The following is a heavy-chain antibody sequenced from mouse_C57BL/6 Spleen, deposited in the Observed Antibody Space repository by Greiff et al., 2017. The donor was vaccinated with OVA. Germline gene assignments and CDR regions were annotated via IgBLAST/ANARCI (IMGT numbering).Heavy chain of an antibody. CDR1: GFTFSSYA. Sequence: EVKLVESGGGLVKPGGSLKLSCAASGFTFSSYAMSWVRQTPEKRLEWVATISDGGSYTYYPDNVKGRFTISRDNAKNNLYLQMSHLKSEDTAMYYCARGDYYYGKNYAMDYWGQGTSVTVSS. J-gene: IGHJ4*01. CDR3: ARGDYYYGKNYAMDY. V-gene: IGHV5-4*03. D-gene: IGHD2-1*01. CDR2: ISDGGSYT.